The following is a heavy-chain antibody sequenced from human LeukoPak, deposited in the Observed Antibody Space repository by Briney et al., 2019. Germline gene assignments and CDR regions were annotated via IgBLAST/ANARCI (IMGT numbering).Heavy chain of an antibody. V-gene: IGHV4-31*02. D-gene: IGHD5-24*01. CDR2: MSYSGST. J-gene: IGHJ4*02. CDR1: GGSISSSGYY. CDR3: ARPAYNRLDY. Sequence: PSQTLSLTCTVSGGSISSSGYYWTWIRQLPGKGLDWIGYMSYSGSTSYNPSLKSRVIISVDTSKDQLSLKLTSVTAAHPAVYYCARPAYNRLDYWGQGTLVTVSS.